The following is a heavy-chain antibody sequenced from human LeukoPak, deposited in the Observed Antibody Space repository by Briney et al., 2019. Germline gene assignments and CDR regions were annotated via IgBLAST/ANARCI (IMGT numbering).Heavy chain of an antibody. D-gene: IGHD3-22*01. J-gene: IGHJ4*02. CDR1: GFTFRSYG. Sequence: GGSLRLSCVASGFTFRSYGIHWVRQAPGKGLEWLAFIWYDEITKNYADSVKGRFTISRDNSKNTLYVQLNSLRPDDTAVYYCAKDSSDYYFDYWGQGTLVTASS. CDR2: IWYDEITK. V-gene: IGHV3-30*02. CDR3: AKDSSDYYFDY.